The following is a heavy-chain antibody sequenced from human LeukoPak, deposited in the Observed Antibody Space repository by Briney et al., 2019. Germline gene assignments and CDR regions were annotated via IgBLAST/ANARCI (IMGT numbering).Heavy chain of an antibody. Sequence: GGSLRLSCAASGFAFSDYYMSWIRQAPGKGLEWVSYISSSGSTIYYADSVKGRFTISRDNAKNSLYLQMNSLRAEDTAVYYCARDPTEGGTFAYYFDYWGQGTLVTVSS. CDR3: ARDPTEGGTFAYYFDY. CDR1: GFAFSDYY. J-gene: IGHJ4*02. D-gene: IGHD1-26*01. V-gene: IGHV3-11*01. CDR2: ISSSGSTI.